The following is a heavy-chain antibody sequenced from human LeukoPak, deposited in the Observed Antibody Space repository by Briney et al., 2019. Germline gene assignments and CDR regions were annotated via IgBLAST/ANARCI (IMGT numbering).Heavy chain of an antibody. Sequence: SETLSLTRTVSGASFSSSTYYWGWIRQPPGKGLERIGSIYYSGSTYYNPSLKSRVTMSVDTSKNQFSLKLSSVTAADTAVYYCARHAGGISATGTRPFDYWGQGTLVTVSS. CDR1: GASFSSSTYY. CDR3: ARHAGGISATGTRPFDY. V-gene: IGHV4-39*01. D-gene: IGHD6-13*01. CDR2: IYYSGST. J-gene: IGHJ4*02.